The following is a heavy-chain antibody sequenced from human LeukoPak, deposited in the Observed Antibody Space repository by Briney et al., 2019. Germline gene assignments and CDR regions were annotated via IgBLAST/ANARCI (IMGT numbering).Heavy chain of an antibody. CDR3: ATLTGYAPYFDY. CDR2: FDPEDGET. J-gene: IGHJ4*02. Sequence: ASVKVSCKVSGYTLTELSMHWVRQAPGKGLEWMGGFDPEDGETIYAQKFQGRVTMTENTSTDTAYMELSSLRSEDTAEYYCATLTGYAPYFDYWGQGTLVTVSS. D-gene: IGHD3-9*01. V-gene: IGHV1-24*01. CDR1: GYTLTELS.